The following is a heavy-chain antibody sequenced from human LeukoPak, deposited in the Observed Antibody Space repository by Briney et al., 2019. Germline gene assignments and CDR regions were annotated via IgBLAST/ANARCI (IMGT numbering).Heavy chain of an antibody. CDR1: GFTFSSYS. Sequence: PGGSLRLSCAASGFTFSSYSMNWVRQAPGKGLEWVSYISTSSTIYYADSVKGRFTISRDNAKNSLYLQMNSLRAEDTAVYYCVSFYETYWGRGTLVTVSS. D-gene: IGHD2/OR15-2a*01. CDR2: ISTSSTI. V-gene: IGHV3-48*01. CDR3: VSFYETY. J-gene: IGHJ4*02.